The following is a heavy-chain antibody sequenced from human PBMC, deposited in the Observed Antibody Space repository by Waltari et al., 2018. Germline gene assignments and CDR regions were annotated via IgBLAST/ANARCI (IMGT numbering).Heavy chain of an antibody. CDR1: GGSISSYY. V-gene: IGHV4-59*01. CDR3: ARERGGYGMDV. CDR2: IYYSRST. J-gene: IGHJ6*02. D-gene: IGHD3-16*01. Sequence: QVQLQESGPGLVKPSETLSLTCTVSGGSISSYYWSWIRQPPGKGLEWIGYIYYSRSTNYNPSLKSRVTISVDTSKNQFSLKLSSVTAADTAVYYCARERGGYGMDVWGQGTTVTVSS.